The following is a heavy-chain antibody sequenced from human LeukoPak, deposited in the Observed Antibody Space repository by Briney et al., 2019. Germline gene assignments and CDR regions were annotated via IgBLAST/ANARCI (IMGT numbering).Heavy chain of an antibody. J-gene: IGHJ4*02. CDR1: GYSISSGYY. V-gene: IGHV4-38-2*02. CDR3: ARNSGFGISPFDY. Sequence: SETLSLTCIVSGYSISSGYYWGWIRQPPGKGLEWIGTIYHSGSAYYNPSLKSRVTISVDTSKKQFSLKLSSVTAADTAVYYCARNSGFGISPFDYWGQGTLVTVSS. D-gene: IGHD3-22*01. CDR2: IYHSGSA.